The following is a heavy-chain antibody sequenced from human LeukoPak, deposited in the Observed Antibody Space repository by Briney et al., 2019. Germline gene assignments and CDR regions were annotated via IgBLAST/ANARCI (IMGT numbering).Heavy chain of an antibody. Sequence: GGSLRLSCAASGFTVSSNYMSWVRQAPGKGLEWVSVIYSGGSTYYADSVKGRFTISRDSSKNTLYLQMNSLRAEDTAVYYCARNAYGAQTPSDVWGQGTTVTVSS. D-gene: IGHD4-17*01. CDR2: IYSGGST. V-gene: IGHV3-53*01. CDR3: ARNAYGAQTPSDV. J-gene: IGHJ6*02. CDR1: GFTVSSNY.